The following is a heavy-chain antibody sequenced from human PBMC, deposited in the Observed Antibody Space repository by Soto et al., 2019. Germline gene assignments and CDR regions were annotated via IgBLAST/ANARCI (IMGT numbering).Heavy chain of an antibody. CDR3: GGDYYDFWSGYYFGIPPGDYYMDV. Sequence: GGSPGLSFAAPELTFSSYSMNCVRQAPGKVLEWVSYISSSSSTIYYADSVKGRFTISRDNAKNSLYLQRNSLRAEDTAVYYCGGDYYDFWSGYYFGIPPGDYYMDVWGKGTTVTVSS. CDR1: ELTFSSYS. D-gene: IGHD3-3*01. J-gene: IGHJ6*03. CDR2: ISSSSSTI. V-gene: IGHV3-48*01.